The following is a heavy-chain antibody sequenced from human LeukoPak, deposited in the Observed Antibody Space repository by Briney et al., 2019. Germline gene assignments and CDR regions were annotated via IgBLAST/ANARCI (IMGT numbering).Heavy chain of an antibody. V-gene: IGHV1-69*05. D-gene: IGHD5-12*01. CDR2: IIPIFGTA. J-gene: IGHJ5*02. CDR1: GGTFISYA. Sequence: SVKVSCKASGGTFISYAISWVRQAPGQGLEWMGGIIPIFGTANYAQKFQGRVTITTDESTSTAYMELSSLRSEDTAVYYCASEISGYDSGWFDPWGQGTLVTVSS. CDR3: ASEISGYDSGWFDP.